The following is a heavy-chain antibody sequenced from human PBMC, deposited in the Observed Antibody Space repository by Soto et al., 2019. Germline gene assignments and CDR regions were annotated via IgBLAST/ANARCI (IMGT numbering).Heavy chain of an antibody. V-gene: IGHV4-31*03. CDR2: IYYSGST. J-gene: IGHJ5*02. D-gene: IGHD1-26*01. CDR3: ARDQVGATTGWFDP. CDR1: GGSISSGGYY. Sequence: QVQLQESGPGLVKPSQTLSLTCTVSGGSISSGGYYWSWIRQHPGKGLEWIGYIYYSGSTYYNPSLKSRVTISVDTSKNQFSLKLSSVTAADTAVYYWARDQVGATTGWFDPWGQGTLVTVSS.